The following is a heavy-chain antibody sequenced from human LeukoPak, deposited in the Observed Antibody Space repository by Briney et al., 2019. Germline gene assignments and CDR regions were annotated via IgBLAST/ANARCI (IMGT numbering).Heavy chain of an antibody. D-gene: IGHD1-26*01. CDR2: ISSSSSTI. V-gene: IGHV3-48*01. Sequence: GGSLRLSCAASGFTFSSYSMNWVRQAPGKGLEWVSYISSSSSTIYYADSVKGRFTISRDNSKNTLYLQMNSLRAEDTAVYYCAKDWSYYTGLQDYWGQGTLVTVSS. CDR1: GFTFSSYS. CDR3: AKDWSYYTGLQDY. J-gene: IGHJ4*02.